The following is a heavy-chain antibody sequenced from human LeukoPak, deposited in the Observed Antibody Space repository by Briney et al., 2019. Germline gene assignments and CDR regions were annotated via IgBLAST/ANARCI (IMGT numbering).Heavy chain of an antibody. CDR1: GGSISSGGYY. V-gene: IGHV4-31*03. J-gene: IGHJ4*02. CDR3: ARVRVEYGDYNFDY. CDR2: IYYSGST. D-gene: IGHD4-17*01. Sequence: SETLSLTCTVSGGSISSGGYYWSWIRQHPGKGLEWIGYIYYSGSTYYNPSLKSRVTISVDTSKNQFSLKLSSVTAADTAVYYCARVRVEYGDYNFDYWGQGTLVTVSS.